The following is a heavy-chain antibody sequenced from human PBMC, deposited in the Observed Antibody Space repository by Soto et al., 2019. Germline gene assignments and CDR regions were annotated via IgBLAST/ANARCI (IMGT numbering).Heavy chain of an antibody. D-gene: IGHD3-10*01. J-gene: IGHJ4*02. CDR1: GFTFSSYG. CDR3: AKENYYGSGSYYPNFDY. CDR2: ISGGGTST. Sequence: EVQLLESGGDLVQPGGSLRLSCAASGFTFSSYGMSWVRQAPGKGLEWASAISGGGTSTYYADSVKGRFTISRDTSKNTLFLQMNNLRAEDTAVYYCAKENYYGSGSYYPNFDYWGQGTLVTVSS. V-gene: IGHV3-23*01.